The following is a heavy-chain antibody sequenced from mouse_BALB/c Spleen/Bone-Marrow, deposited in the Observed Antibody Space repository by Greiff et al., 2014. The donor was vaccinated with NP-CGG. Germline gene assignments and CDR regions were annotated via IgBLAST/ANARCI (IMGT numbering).Heavy chain of an antibody. CDR2: IDPANGNT. D-gene: IGHD1-1*01. CDR1: GFNIKDTY. J-gene: IGHJ2*01. CDR3: ANYYYGYYFDY. Sequence: DVQLVESGAELVKPGASVKLSCTASGFNIKDTYMHWVKQRPEQGLEWIGRIDPANGNTKYDPKFQDKATITADTSSNTAYLQLSSLTSEDTAVYYCANYYYGYYFDYWGQGTTLTVSS. V-gene: IGHV14-3*02.